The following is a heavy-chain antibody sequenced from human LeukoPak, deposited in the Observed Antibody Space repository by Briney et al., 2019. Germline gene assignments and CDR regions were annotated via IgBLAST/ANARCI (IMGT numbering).Heavy chain of an antibody. J-gene: IGHJ4*02. CDR3: ARRTAPGAHLGH. D-gene: IGHD6-13*01. V-gene: IGHV3-74*01. CDR1: GFTFSDYY. Sequence: GGSLRLSCAASGFTFSDYYMSWIRQAPGKGLVWVSRIKSDGSSTSYVDSVKGRFTISRDNAKNIVYLQMNSLRAEDTAVYYCARRTAPGAHLGHWGQGTLVTVSS. CDR2: IKSDGSST.